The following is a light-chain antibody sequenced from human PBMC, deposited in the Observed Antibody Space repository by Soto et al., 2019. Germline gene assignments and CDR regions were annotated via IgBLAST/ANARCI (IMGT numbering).Light chain of an antibody. J-gene: IGKJ1*01. CDR3: QQSFSTLSWT. V-gene: IGKV1-39*01. CDR2: ATS. CDR1: QSINTY. Sequence: DIQMSQSPSSLSASIGDRVTITCRASQSINTYLNWYQQKPGKAPKLLIYATSSLQSGVPSRFSGSGSGTDFTLTISSLQPEDFATYYCQQSFSTLSWTFGQGNKVEIK.